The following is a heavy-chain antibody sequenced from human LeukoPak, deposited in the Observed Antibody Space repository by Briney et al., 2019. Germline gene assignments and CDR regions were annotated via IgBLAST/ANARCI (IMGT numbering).Heavy chain of an antibody. CDR1: GFTVSSNY. CDR2: IYSGGST. V-gene: IGHV3-53*01. D-gene: IGHD6-13*01. CDR3: ARRLYSSSWSSFDY. J-gene: IGHJ4*02. Sequence: GGSLRLSCAASGFTVSSNYMSWVRQAPGKGLEWVSVIYSGGSTYYADSAKGRFTISRDNSKNTLYLQMNSLRAEDTAVYYCARRLYSSSWSSFDYWGQGTLVTVSS.